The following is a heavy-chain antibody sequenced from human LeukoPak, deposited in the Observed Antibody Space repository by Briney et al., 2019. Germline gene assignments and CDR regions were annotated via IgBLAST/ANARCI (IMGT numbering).Heavy chain of an antibody. CDR1: GGSISSSSYY. J-gene: IGHJ4*02. CDR2: IYYSGST. Sequence: PSETLSLTCTVSGGSISSSSYYWGWIRQPPGKGLEWIGSIYYSGSTYYNPSLKSRVTISVDTSKNQFSLKLSSVTAADTAVYYCARQRFLEWYDYWGQGTLVTVSS. D-gene: IGHD3-3*01. CDR3: ARQRFLEWYDY. V-gene: IGHV4-39*01.